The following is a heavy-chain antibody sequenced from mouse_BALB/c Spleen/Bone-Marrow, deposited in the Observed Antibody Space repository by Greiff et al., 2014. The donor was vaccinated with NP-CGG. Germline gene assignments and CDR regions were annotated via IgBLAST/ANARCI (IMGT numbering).Heavy chain of an antibody. CDR1: GFNIKDTY. CDR2: IDPANGNT. CDR3: ARSYGSSPFDY. Sequence: VQLQQSGAELVKPGASVKLSCTASGFNIKDTYMHWVKQRPEQGLEWIGRIDPANGNTKYDPKFQGKATITADTSSNTAYLQLSSLTSEDTAVDYCARSYGSSPFDYWGQGTTLTVSS. V-gene: IGHV14-3*02. J-gene: IGHJ2*01. D-gene: IGHD1-1*01.